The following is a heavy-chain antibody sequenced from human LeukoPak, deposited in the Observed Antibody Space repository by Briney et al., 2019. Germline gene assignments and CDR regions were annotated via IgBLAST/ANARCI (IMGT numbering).Heavy chain of an antibody. CDR3: ARVVVYYYDSSGYYLFDY. V-gene: IGHV1-18*01. D-gene: IGHD3-22*01. CDR1: GYTFTSYG. CDR2: ISAYNGNT. Sequence: ASVKVSCKASGYTFTSYGISWVRQAPGQGLEWMGWISAYNGNTNYAQKLQGRVTMTTDTSTSTAYVELRSLRSDDTAVYYCARVVVYYYDSSGYYLFDYWGQGTLVTVSS. J-gene: IGHJ4*02.